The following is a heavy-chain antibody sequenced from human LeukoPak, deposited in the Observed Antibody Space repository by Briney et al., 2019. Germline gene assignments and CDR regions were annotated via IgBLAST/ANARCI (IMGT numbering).Heavy chain of an antibody. D-gene: IGHD5-12*01. CDR3: AKVQYSDYDMNFDS. J-gene: IGHJ4*02. V-gene: IGHV3-23*01. Sequence: PGGSLRLSCAASGFTFSSYVMSWVRQAPGMGLEWVSAIGGSDGNTYYADSVKGRFTISRDNSKNSLYLQINSLRADDMAVYYCAKVQYSDYDMNFDSWGQGTLVTVSS. CDR2: IGGSDGNT. CDR1: GFTFSSYV.